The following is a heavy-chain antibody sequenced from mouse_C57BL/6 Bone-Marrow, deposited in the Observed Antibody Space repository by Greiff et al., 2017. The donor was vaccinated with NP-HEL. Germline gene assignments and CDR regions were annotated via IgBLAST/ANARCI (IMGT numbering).Heavy chain of an antibody. J-gene: IGHJ3*01. CDR2: MYPGSGNT. D-gene: IGHD2-10*01. CDR1: GYTFTDYY. V-gene: IGHV1-84*01. Sequence: LVESGPELVKPGASVKISCKASGYTFTDYYINWVKQRPGQGLEWIGWMYPGSGNTKYNEKFKGKATLTVDTSSSTAYMQLSSLTSEDSAVYFCARSLLGWFAYWGQGTLVTVSA. CDR3: ARSLLGWFAY.